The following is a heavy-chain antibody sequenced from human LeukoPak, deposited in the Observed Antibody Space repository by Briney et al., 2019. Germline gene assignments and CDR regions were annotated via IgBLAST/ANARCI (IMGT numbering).Heavy chain of an antibody. CDR1: GGSISSSSYY. CDR2: IYYSGST. D-gene: IGHD1-26*01. V-gene: IGHV4-39*07. J-gene: IGHJ4*02. CDR3: AREVREPDGGYFDY. Sequence: SETLSLTCTVSGGSISSSSYYWGCIRQPPGKGLEWIGSIYYSGSTYYNPSLKSRVTISVDTSKNQFSLKLSSVTAADTAVYYCAREVREPDGGYFDYWGQGTLVTVSS.